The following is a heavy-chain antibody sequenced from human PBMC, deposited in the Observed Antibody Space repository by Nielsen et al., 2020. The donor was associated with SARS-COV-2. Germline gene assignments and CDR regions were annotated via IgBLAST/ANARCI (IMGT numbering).Heavy chain of an antibody. V-gene: IGHV3-9*01. CDR2: ISWNSGSI. Sequence: SLKISCAASGFTFDDYAMHWVRQAPGKGLEWVSGISWNSGSIGYADSVKGRFTISRDNAKNSLYLQMNSLRAEDTALYYCAKDKSSGYKGLHYFDYWGQGTLVTVSS. J-gene: IGHJ4*02. D-gene: IGHD3-22*01. CDR1: GFTFDDYA. CDR3: AKDKSSGYKGLHYFDY.